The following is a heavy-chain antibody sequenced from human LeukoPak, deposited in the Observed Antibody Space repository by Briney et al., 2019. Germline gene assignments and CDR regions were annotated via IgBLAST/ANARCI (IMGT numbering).Heavy chain of an antibody. CDR1: GGSISSSSYY. J-gene: IGHJ5*02. V-gene: IGHV4-39*01. Sequence: SETLSLTCTVSGGSISSSSYYWGWIRQPPGKGLEWIGSIYYSGSTYYNPSLKSRVTISVDTSKNQFSLKLSSVTAADTAVYYCARQFVGATSVRDPFGAPQWLYNWFDPWGQGTLVTVSS. D-gene: IGHD1-26*01. CDR3: ARQFVGATSVRDPFGAPQWLYNWFDP. CDR2: IYYSGST.